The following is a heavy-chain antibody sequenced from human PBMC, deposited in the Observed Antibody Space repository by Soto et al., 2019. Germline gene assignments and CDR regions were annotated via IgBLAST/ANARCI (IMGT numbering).Heavy chain of an antibody. D-gene: IGHD2-15*01. CDR2: ISYDGSNK. V-gene: IGHV3-30-3*01. Sequence: PGGSLRLSCAASGFTFSSYAMHWVRQAPGKGLEWVAVISYDGSNKYYADSVKGRFTISRDNSKNTLYLQMNSLRAEDTAVYYCARDIGYCSGGSCYSAVIDHYYYGMDVWGQGTTVTVSS. CDR1: GFTFSSYA. CDR3: ARDIGYCSGGSCYSAVIDHYYYGMDV. J-gene: IGHJ6*02.